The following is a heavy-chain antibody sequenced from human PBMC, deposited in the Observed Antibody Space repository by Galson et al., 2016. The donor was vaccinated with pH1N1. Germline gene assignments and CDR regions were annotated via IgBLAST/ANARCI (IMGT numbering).Heavy chain of an antibody. CDR3: ARWRYSTSWSDFDY. J-gene: IGHJ4*02. CDR1: GYTFTTYG. D-gene: IGHD6-13*01. Sequence: SVKVSCKASGYTFTTYGVTWVRQAPGQGLEWMGWISANNGNTNYAQKFQGRVTMTTDTSTSTAYMELRSLRSDDTAVHYCARWRYSTSWSDFDYWGQGTLVTVSS. CDR2: ISANNGNT. V-gene: IGHV1-18*01.